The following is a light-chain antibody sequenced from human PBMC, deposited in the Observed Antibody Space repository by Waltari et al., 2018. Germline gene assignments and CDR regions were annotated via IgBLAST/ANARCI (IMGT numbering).Light chain of an antibody. CDR2: KAS. Sequence: DIQMTQSPSTLSASVGDSVTITCRASKSISSWLAWFQQKPGNAPKVLIYKASSLESGVPSRFSGSGSGTEFTLTISSLQPDDFATYYCQQYNSFPYTFGQGTKLEIK. CDR3: QQYNSFPYT. CDR1: KSISSW. V-gene: IGKV1-5*03. J-gene: IGKJ2*01.